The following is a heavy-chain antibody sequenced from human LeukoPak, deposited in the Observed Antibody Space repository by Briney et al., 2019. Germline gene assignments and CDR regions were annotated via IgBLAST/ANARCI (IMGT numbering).Heavy chain of an antibody. CDR3: ARELRYDNSDSGAF. D-gene: IGHD3-22*01. CDR2: IYYNGST. Sequence: PSETLSLTCTVSGGSIANYFWSWIRQPPGKGLEWIGFIYYNGSTNYNPSLESRVTISVDTSKSQFSLKLSSVTAADTAVYYCARELRYDNSDSGAFWGQGTVVTVSS. V-gene: IGHV4-59*01. CDR1: GGSIANYF. J-gene: IGHJ3*01.